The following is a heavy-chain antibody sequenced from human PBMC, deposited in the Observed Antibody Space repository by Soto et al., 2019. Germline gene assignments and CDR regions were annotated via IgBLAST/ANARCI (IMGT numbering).Heavy chain of an antibody. Sequence: PSETLSLTCTVSGGSISSGGYYWSWIRQHPGKGLEWIGYIYYSGSTYYNPSLKSRVTISVDTSKNQFSLKLSSVTAADTAVYYCGREYSGSYSQDYGMDVWGQGTTVTVSS. J-gene: IGHJ6*02. CDR3: GREYSGSYSQDYGMDV. CDR2: IYYSGST. V-gene: IGHV4-31*02. CDR1: GGSISSGGYY. D-gene: IGHD1-26*01.